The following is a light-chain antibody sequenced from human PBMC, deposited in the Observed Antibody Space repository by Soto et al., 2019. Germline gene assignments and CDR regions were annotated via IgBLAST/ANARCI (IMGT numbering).Light chain of an antibody. CDR2: GAI. Sequence: DIVMTQSPATLSVSPGERATLSCRASQSVSSNLAWYRRTPGQAPRLLIYGAITRATGVAARFSGSGSGTEFTLTISSLQSEDFAVYYCQQYNDWPRTFGQGTKVEV. J-gene: IGKJ1*01. CDR1: QSVSSN. CDR3: QQYNDWPRT. V-gene: IGKV3-15*01.